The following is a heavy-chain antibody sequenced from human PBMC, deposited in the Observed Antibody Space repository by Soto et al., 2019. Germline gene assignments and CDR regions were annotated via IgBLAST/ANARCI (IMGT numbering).Heavy chain of an antibody. V-gene: IGHV1-69*01. CDR1: GGTFTTYA. CDR2: IIPMYNKP. D-gene: IGHD4-4*01. J-gene: IGHJ6*02. CDR3: ARGYSGGYYDERDV. Sequence: QVQLVQSGAEVKKPGSSVRVSCQAAGGTFTTYAFNWVRQAPGQGLEWMGGIIPMYNKPNYAPNFLGRVTISADPSTSTAYRELTTLRSGDTAVYFWARGYSGGYYDERDVWRPGTTVTVSS.